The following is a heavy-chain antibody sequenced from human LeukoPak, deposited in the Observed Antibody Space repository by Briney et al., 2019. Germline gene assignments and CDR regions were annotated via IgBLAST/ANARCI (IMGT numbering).Heavy chain of an antibody. CDR2: MSYDGSYE. D-gene: IGHD2-15*01. V-gene: IGHV3-30*03. CDR3: ARGRGYCSGASCYGDYYYGMDV. Sequence: GGSLRLSCAASGFPFGSYAMHWVRQAPGKGLDWVAVMSYDGSYEYYADSVKGRFTISRDNSKNTLYLQMNSLSAEDTAVYYFARGRGYCSGASCYGDYYYGMDVWGQGTTVTVSS. J-gene: IGHJ6*02. CDR1: GFPFGSYA.